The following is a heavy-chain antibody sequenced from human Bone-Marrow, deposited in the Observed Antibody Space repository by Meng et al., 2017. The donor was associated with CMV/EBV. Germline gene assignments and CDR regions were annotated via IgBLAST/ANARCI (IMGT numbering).Heavy chain of an antibody. J-gene: IGHJ6*02. CDR2: IYYSGIT. CDR1: GGSISSSSYY. CDR3: ARGGACSSSPLYAMDV. Sequence: SETLSLTCTVSGGSISSSSYYWGWIRQPPGKGLEWIGSIYYSGITHHNPPVRSRVTISVDTSKTQFSLKLSSVTAADTAVYYCARGGACSSSPLYAMDVWGQGTTVTVSS. D-gene: IGHD6-6*01. V-gene: IGHV4-39*07.